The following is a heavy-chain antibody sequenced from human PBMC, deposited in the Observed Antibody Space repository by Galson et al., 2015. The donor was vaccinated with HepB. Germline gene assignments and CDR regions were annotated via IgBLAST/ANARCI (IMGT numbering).Heavy chain of an antibody. D-gene: IGHD5-12*01. J-gene: IGHJ4*02. CDR3: ATALRSAGYSGHDSYYSDY. CDR1: GGYSSTYY. V-gene: IGHV4-59*08. CDR2: IYYSGTT. Sequence: SEPLSLTCTVSGGYSSTYYWTWIRQAPGKGLEWIGNIYYSGTTKYNPSLKSRVTISLDTSESHFSLHVRSVTAADTAVYYCATALRSAGYSGHDSYYSDYWGQGTLVIVSS.